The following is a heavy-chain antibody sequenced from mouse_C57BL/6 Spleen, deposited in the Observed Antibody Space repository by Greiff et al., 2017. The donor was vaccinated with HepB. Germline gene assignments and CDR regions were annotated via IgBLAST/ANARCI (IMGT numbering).Heavy chain of an antibody. Sequence: VQLQQSGAELVRPGTSVKMSCKASGYTFTNYWIGWAKQRPGHGLEWIGDIYPGGGYTNYNEKFKGKATLTADKSSSTAYMQFSSLTSEDSAIYYCARGNGNYVGWFAYWGQGTLVTVSA. V-gene: IGHV1-63*01. J-gene: IGHJ3*01. CDR3: ARGNGNYVGWFAY. CDR1: GYTFTNYW. D-gene: IGHD2-1*01. CDR2: IYPGGGYT.